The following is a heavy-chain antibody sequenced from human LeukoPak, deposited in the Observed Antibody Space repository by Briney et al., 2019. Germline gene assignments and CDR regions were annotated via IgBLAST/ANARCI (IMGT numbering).Heavy chain of an antibody. J-gene: IGHJ4*02. CDR1: GLTNCW. V-gene: IGHV5-51*01. CDR3: ARARGNSWSYFDY. CDR2: IYPGDSDT. D-gene: IGHD6-13*01. Sequence: GESLKISCKGSGLTNCWIGWVRQMPGKGLEWMGIIYPGDSDTRDSPSFQGQVTISADKSISTAYLQWSSLKASDTAMYYCARARGNSWSYFDYWGQGTLVTVSS.